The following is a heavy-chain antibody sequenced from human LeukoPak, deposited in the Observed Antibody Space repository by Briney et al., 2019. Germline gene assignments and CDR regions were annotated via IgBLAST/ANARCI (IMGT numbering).Heavy chain of an antibody. CDR1: GYSFTNYW. CDR2: IYPGDSNT. J-gene: IGHJ5*02. Sequence: PGESLKTSCKGSGYSFTNYWIVWVRQMPGRGLEYMGFIYPGDSNTRYSPSFQGQVTISADKSISTAYLQWSSLKASDTAMYYCARHRISDYDSGVSWCDPWGQGTLVTVSS. V-gene: IGHV5-51*01. CDR3: ARHRISDYDSGVSWCDP. D-gene: IGHD5-12*01.